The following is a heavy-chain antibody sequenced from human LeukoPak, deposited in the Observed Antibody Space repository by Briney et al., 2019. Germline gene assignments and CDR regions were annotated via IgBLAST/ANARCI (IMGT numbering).Heavy chain of an antibody. J-gene: IGHJ4*02. D-gene: IGHD3-22*01. CDR2: IKQDRSEK. CDR1: GFTFSNYW. Sequence: GGSLRLSCAASGFTFSNYWMSWVRQAPGKGLEWVANIKQDRSEKYYVDSVKGRFTISRDNSKNTVYLQMNSLRAEDTAVYYCVRYDSSGNWGQGTLVTVSS. CDR3: VRYDSSGN. V-gene: IGHV3-7*03.